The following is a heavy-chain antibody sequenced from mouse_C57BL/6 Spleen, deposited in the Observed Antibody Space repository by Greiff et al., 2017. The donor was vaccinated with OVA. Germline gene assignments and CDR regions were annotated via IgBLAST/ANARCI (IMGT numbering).Heavy chain of an antibody. D-gene: IGHD2-4*01. CDR3: ARGGLRPFAY. Sequence: QVQLQQPGAELVRPGSSVKLSCKASGYTFTSYWMHWVKQRPIQGLEWIGNIDPSDSETRYNQKFKDKATLTVDKSSSTAYMQLSSLTSEDSAVYYCARGGLRPFAYWGQGTLVTVSA. V-gene: IGHV1-52*01. J-gene: IGHJ3*01. CDR1: GYTFTSYW. CDR2: IDPSDSET.